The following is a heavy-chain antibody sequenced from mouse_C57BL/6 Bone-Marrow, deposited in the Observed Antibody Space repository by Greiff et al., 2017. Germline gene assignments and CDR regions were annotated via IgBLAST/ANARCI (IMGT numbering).Heavy chain of an antibody. CDR1: GFNFKDDY. J-gene: IGHJ2*01. CDR3: TLIARVVATDY. D-gene: IGHD1-1*02. V-gene: IGHV14-4*01. CDR2: IDPENGDT. Sequence: EVQLQESGAELVRPGASVKLSCTASGFNFKDDYMHWVKQRPEQGLEWIGWIDPENGDTEYASKFQGKATITAHTSSNTAYLQLSSLTSEDTAVYYCTLIARVVATDYWGRGTTLTVSS.